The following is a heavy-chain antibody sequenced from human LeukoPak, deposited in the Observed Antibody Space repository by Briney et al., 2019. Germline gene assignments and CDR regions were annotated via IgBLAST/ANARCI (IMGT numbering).Heavy chain of an antibody. Sequence: GGSLRLSCAASGFNVSSHCMSWVRQAPGKGLECVSVIFSGGTTYYTDSVKGRFTISRDNSNNTVYLQIKSLKVEDTAVYYCARRRPIWLGGEDYGLDVWGNGTTVTVSS. V-gene: IGHV3-53*01. CDR2: IFSGGTT. CDR1: GFNVSSHC. CDR3: ARRRPIWLGGEDYGLDV. D-gene: IGHD3-10*01. J-gene: IGHJ6*04.